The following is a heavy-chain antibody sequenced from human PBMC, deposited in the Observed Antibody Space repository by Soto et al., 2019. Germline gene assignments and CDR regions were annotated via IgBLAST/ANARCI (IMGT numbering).Heavy chain of an antibody. CDR2: IDPSDSYT. J-gene: IGHJ6*02. Sequence: PGESLKISCKGSGYSFTSYWISWVRQMPGKGLEWMGRIDPSDSYTNYSPSFQGHVTISADKSISTAYLQWSSLKASDTAMYYCARGISVAGMPDYYGMDVWGQGTTVTVSS. CDR3: ARGISVAGMPDYYGMDV. D-gene: IGHD6-19*01. V-gene: IGHV5-10-1*01. CDR1: GYSFTSYW.